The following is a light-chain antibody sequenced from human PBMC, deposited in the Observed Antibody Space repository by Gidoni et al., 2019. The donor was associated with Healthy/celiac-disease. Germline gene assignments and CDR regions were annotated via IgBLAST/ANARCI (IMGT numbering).Light chain of an antibody. Sequence: SYALTQPPSVSVSPGKTASITCSGDNLGDKYACWYQQKPGQSPVLVIYQDSKRPSGSPERFSGSNAGNTATLTISGTQAMDEADYYCQAWDSSTVVFGGGTKLTVL. CDR2: QDS. CDR3: QAWDSSTVV. J-gene: IGLJ2*01. V-gene: IGLV3-1*01. CDR1: NLGDKY.